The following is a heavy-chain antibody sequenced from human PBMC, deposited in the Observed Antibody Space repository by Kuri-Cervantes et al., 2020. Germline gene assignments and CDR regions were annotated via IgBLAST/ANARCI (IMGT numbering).Heavy chain of an antibody. Sequence: SVNVSCKASGCTFSSYAISWVRQAPGQGLEWMGGIIPIFGTANYAQKFQGRVTITADESTSTAYMELSSLRSEDTAVYYCARGDGSGSYYRSYYYYYYMEVWGKGTTVTVSS. J-gene: IGHJ6*03. D-gene: IGHD3-10*01. CDR1: GCTFSSYA. CDR3: ARGDGSGSYYRSYYYYYYMEV. V-gene: IGHV1-69*13. CDR2: IIPIFGTA.